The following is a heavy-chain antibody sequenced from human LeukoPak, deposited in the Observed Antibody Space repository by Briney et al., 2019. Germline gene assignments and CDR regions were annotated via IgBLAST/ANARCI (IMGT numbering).Heavy chain of an antibody. CDR1: GYSFTSYW. V-gene: IGHV5-51*01. CDR2: MYPSDSDT. Sequence: GESLKISCKGSGYSFTSYWIGWLRHMPGKRLEWMGIMYPSDSDTRYRPSFQGQVTISADPSISTAYLQWSSLKASDTAMYYCARAESDVYDFWSGYYGWFDPWGQGTLVTVSS. CDR3: ARAESDVYDFWSGYYGWFDP. D-gene: IGHD3-3*01. J-gene: IGHJ5*02.